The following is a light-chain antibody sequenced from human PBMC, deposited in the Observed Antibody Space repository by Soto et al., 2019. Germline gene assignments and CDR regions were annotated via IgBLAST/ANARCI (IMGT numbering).Light chain of an antibody. CDR1: QSVSSN. Sequence: IVMTQSPATLSVSPGERATLACRASQSVSSNLAWYQQKPGQAPRLLIYTTSTRATGIPARFSGSGSGTEFTLTISSLEPEDVAVYYCQQRSNWPPLTFGGGTKVDIK. CDR3: QQRSNWPPLT. CDR2: TTS. V-gene: IGKV3-15*01. J-gene: IGKJ4*01.